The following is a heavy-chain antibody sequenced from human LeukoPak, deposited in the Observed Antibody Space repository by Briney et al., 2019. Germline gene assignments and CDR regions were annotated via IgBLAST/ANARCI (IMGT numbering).Heavy chain of an antibody. D-gene: IGHD6-13*01. J-gene: IGHJ5*02. CDR2: IYYSGST. CDR1: GGSISSYY. Sequence: SETLSLTCTVSGGSISSYYWSWIRQPPGKGLEWIGYIYYSGSTNYNPSLKSRVTISVDTSKNPFSLKLSSVTAADTAVYYCAREIAAAGTDWFDPWGQGTLVTVSS. CDR3: AREIAAAGTDWFDP. V-gene: IGHV4-59*01.